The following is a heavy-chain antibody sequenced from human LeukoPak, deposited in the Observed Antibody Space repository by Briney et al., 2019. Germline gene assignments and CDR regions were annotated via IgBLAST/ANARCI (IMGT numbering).Heavy chain of an antibody. D-gene: IGHD4-17*01. Sequence: GGSLRLSCAASGFTFSTYVMHWVRQAPGKGLEWVAVIWYDGSKKDYADSVKGRFAISRDNSKNTLYLQMNSLRAEDTAVYYCAREMNYGDYFDYWGQGTLVTVSS. J-gene: IGHJ4*02. CDR2: IWYDGSKK. CDR1: GFTFSTYV. CDR3: AREMNYGDYFDY. V-gene: IGHV3-33*01.